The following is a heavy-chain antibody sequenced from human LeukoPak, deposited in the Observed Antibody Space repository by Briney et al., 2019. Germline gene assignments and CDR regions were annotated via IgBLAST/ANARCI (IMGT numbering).Heavy chain of an antibody. D-gene: IGHD3-9*01. Sequence: SQTLSLTCAVSGGSISSGSYSWSWIRQPPGKGLEWIGYIYHSGSTYYNPSLKSRVTISVDRSKNQFSLKLSSVTAADTAVYYCARGNDILTGMSFDYWGQGTLVTVSS. J-gene: IGHJ4*02. CDR1: GGSISSGSYS. V-gene: IGHV4-30-2*01. CDR3: ARGNDILTGMSFDY. CDR2: IYHSGST.